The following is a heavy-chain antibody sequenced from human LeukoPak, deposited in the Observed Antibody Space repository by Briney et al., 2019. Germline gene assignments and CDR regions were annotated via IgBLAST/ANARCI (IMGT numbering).Heavy chain of an antibody. J-gene: IGHJ3*02. Sequence: SETLSLTCTVSGGSISSYYWSWIRQPPGKGLEWIGYIYHSGSTYYNPSLKSRVTISVDRSKNQFSLKLSSVTAADTAVYYCARDLHTAMVTDYAFDIWGQGTMVTVSS. V-gene: IGHV4-59*12. CDR1: GGSISSYY. CDR2: IYHSGST. CDR3: ARDLHTAMVTDYAFDI. D-gene: IGHD5-18*01.